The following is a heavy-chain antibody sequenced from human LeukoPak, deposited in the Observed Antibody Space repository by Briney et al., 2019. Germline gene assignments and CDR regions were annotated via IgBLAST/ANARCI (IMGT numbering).Heavy chain of an antibody. CDR2: INNGGST. Sequence: GIRQPPGKGLEWIGEINNGGSTNYNPSLKSRVTISVETYRNQFSLKLGYMAVYYSEIYYCATTCSPVAGTFDYWGQGTLVTVSS. J-gene: IGHJ4*02. V-gene: IGHV4-34*01. D-gene: IGHD6-19*01. CDR3: ATTCSPVAGTFDY.